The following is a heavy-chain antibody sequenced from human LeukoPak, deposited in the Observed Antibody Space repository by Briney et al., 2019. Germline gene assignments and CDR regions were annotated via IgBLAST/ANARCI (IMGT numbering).Heavy chain of an antibody. CDR2: ISSDGNDK. CDR1: GFTFSTYG. Sequence: GGSLRLSCAASGFTFSTYGMTWVRQAPGKGLEWVALISSDGNDKLYGDSVKGRFTISRDDSKSTLYLQMNSLRAEDTAVYYCTTKVIRGNSGDDYDDWGQGTLVTVSS. CDR3: TTKVIRGNSGDDYDD. V-gene: IGHV3-30*03. D-gene: IGHD5-12*01. J-gene: IGHJ4*02.